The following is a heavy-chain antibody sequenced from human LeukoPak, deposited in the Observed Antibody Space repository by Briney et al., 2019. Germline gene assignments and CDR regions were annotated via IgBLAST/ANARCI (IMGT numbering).Heavy chain of an antibody. V-gene: IGHV4-4*07. D-gene: IGHD3-9*01. J-gene: IGHJ5*02. CDR2: IYTSGST. CDR3: ARDSPYYDILTGYYSNWFDP. CDR1: GGSISSYY. Sequence: SETLSLTCTVSGGSISSYYWSWIRQPAGKGLEWIGRIYTSGSTNYNPSLKSRVTMSVDTSTNQFSLTLSSVTAADTAVYYCARDSPYYDILTGYYSNWFDPWGQGTLVTVSS.